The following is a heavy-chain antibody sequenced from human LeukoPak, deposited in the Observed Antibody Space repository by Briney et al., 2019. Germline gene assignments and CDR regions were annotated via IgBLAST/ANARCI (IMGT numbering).Heavy chain of an antibody. CDR3: ARRYFYYYYMDV. Sequence: ASVNVSCKASGYTFTGYYMHWVRQAPVQGPEGMGWINPNSGGTNYAQKFQGRVTMTRDTSISTAYMELSRLRSDDTSVYYCARRYFYYYYMDVWGKGTTVTVSS. J-gene: IGHJ6*03. CDR2: INPNSGGT. V-gene: IGHV1-2*02. D-gene: IGHD2/OR15-2a*01. CDR1: GYTFTGYY.